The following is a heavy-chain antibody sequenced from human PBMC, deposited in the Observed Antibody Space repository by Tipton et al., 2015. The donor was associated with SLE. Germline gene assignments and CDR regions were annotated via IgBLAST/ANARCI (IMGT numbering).Heavy chain of an antibody. CDR2: VNHSGST. CDR1: GGSISSGDYY. D-gene: IGHD6-19*01. Sequence: TLSLTCTVSGGSISSGDYYWSWIRQPPGKGLQWIGEVNHSGSTNYNPSLKSRVTISVDTSKNQFSLKLSSVTAADTAVYYCARDGKGQWPVDYWGQGTLVTVSS. V-gene: IGHV4-30-4*08. J-gene: IGHJ4*02. CDR3: ARDGKGQWPVDY.